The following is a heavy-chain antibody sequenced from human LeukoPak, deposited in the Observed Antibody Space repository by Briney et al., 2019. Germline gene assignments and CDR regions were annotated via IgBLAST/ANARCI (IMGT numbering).Heavy chain of an antibody. D-gene: IGHD3-3*01. CDR2: IYYTGSI. V-gene: IGHV4-39*01. Sequence: SETLSLTCTVSGGSISSSSYSWDWIRQPPGKGLEWIASIYYTGSIYYNPSLKSRVTISVDTSKNQFSLNVNSVTAADTAVYYCARHRRADFRPGGPIDYWGQGTLVTVSS. J-gene: IGHJ4*02. CDR1: GGSISSSSYS. CDR3: ARHRRADFRPGGPIDY.